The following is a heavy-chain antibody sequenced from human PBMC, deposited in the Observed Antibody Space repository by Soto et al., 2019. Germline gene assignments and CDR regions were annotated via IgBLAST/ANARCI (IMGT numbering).Heavy chain of an antibody. Sequence: QVQLVQSGAEVKRPGSSVKVSCKASGDTFNFYSINWVRQAPGLGLEWMGRVNPIVSMSNYAQKFQGRVTMTAEKSTSTAYMDLSSLRSAETAIYYCASSYGSGYRAFDYWGQGALVTVSS. D-gene: IGHD3-10*01. V-gene: IGHV1-69*02. CDR1: GDTFNFYS. J-gene: IGHJ4*02. CDR2: VNPIVSMS. CDR3: ASSYGSGYRAFDY.